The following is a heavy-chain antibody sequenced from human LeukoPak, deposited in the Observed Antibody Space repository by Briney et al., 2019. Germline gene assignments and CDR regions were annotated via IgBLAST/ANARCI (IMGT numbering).Heavy chain of an antibody. Sequence: ASVTVSCKTSGYTFTGHHIHWVRQAPAQGLEWMGWIYPSSGGTQYGQKFKGRVTMTRDTSVSTAYMELTRLQFDDTAVYYCVGVTYSSYDDFDYWGQGTLVTVSS. D-gene: IGHD3-16*01. V-gene: IGHV1-2*02. CDR3: VGVTYSSYDDFDY. CDR1: GYTFTGHH. J-gene: IGHJ4*02. CDR2: IYPSSGGT.